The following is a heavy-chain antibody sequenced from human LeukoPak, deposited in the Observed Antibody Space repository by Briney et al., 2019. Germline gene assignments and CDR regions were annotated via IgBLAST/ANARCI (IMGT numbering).Heavy chain of an antibody. CDR1: GGSFSGYY. V-gene: IGHV4-34*01. Sequence: PSETLSLTCAVYGGSFSGYYWRWIRQPPGKGLEWIGEINHSGSTNYNPSLKSRVTISVDTSKNQFSLKLSSVTAADTAVYYCAKKGYYDFWSGYYTEWFDPWGQGTLVTVSS. CDR3: AKKGYYDFWSGYYTEWFDP. J-gene: IGHJ5*02. D-gene: IGHD3-3*01. CDR2: INHSGST.